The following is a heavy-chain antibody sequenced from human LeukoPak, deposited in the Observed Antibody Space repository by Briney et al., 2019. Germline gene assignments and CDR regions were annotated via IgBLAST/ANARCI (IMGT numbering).Heavy chain of an antibody. CDR3: AKFRRDATYYFDY. J-gene: IGHJ4*02. V-gene: IGHV3-23*01. Sequence: GGSLRLSCAASGFTFSSYAMSWLRQAPGKGLEWVSAISGSGGSTYYADSVKGRFTISRDNSKNTLYLQMNSLRAEDTAIYYCAKFRRDATYYFDYWGQGTLVTVSS. CDR2: ISGSGGST. D-gene: IGHD2-15*01. CDR1: GFTFSSYA.